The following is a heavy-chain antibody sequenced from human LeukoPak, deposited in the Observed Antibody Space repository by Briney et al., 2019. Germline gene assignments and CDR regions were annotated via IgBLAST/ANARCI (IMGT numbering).Heavy chain of an antibody. CDR1: GYTFPIYY. J-gene: IGHJ4*02. CDR2: INPSGGST. D-gene: IGHD2-15*01. V-gene: IGHV1-46*01. Sequence: VASVKASCKTSGYTFPIYYIHWVRQAPGQGLGCMGMINPSGGSTRYAQKFQGRVSMTRDMATSTVYMEVSITRSEDTAMYYCARDRVSGSSWFDYWGQGTQVTVS. CDR3: ARDRVSGSSWFDY.